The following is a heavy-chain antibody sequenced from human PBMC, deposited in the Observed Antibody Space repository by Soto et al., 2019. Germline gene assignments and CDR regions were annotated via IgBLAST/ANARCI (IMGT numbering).Heavy chain of an antibody. CDR2: IYASGST. J-gene: IGHJ6*02. V-gene: IGHV4-4*07. CDR1: GDFISSYS. D-gene: IGHD3-10*01. Sequence: NPSETLSLTCTVSGDFISSYSWSWIRQSAGKGLEWIGRIYASGSTNYNPILKSRLTISVDTSKKQFSLKLSSVTAADTAVYYCAVLGDFQSSNHAMDAWGQGTTVTVSS. CDR3: AVLGDFQSSNHAMDA.